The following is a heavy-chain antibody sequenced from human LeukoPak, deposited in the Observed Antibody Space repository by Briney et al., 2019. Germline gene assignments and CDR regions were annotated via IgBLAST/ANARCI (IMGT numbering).Heavy chain of an antibody. CDR2: IYSGGST. CDR1: GLTVSSNY. Sequence: GGSLRLSCAASGLTVSSNYMSWVRQAPGKGLEWVSVIYSGGSTYYADSVKGRFTISRDNSKNTLYLQMNSLRAEDTAVYYCAREFYSNYLYYFDYWGQGTLVTVSS. CDR3: AREFYSNYLYYFDY. V-gene: IGHV3-66*01. J-gene: IGHJ4*02. D-gene: IGHD4-11*01.